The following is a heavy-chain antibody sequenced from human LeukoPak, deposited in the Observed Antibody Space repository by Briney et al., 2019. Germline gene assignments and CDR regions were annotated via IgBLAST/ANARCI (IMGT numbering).Heavy chain of an antibody. CDR1: GLNVRSNY. V-gene: IGHV3-53*05. CDR3: AKDRWSLTGTGSWFDP. J-gene: IGHJ5*02. D-gene: IGHD1-20*01. CDR2: IYNGGST. Sequence: PGGSLRLSCTTSGLNVRSNYMSWVRQAPGKGLEWVSVIYNGGSTYSADSVEGRFTISRDNAKNSLYLQMNSLRAEDTALYYCAKDRWSLTGTGSWFDPWGQGTLVTVSS.